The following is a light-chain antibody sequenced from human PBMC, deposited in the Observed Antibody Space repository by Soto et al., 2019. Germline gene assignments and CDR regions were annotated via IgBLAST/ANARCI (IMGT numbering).Light chain of an antibody. J-gene: IGKJ5*01. CDR3: QQSYTALSIT. CDR1: ESINRH. V-gene: IGKV1-39*01. Sequence: DIQMTQSPSSLSASVGDRVTITCRASESINRHLNWYQQQPGKAPKLLIYAASSLQNGVPSRFRGGGSGTDFTLIITNLQREDFATYYCQQSYTALSITFGQGTRLEIK. CDR2: AAS.